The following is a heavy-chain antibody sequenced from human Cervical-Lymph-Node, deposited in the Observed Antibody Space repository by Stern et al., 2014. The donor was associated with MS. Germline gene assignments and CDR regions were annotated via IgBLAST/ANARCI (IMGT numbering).Heavy chain of an antibody. Sequence: QITLKESGPTLVKPTQTLTLTCTFSGFSLNTLGVGVGWIRQPPGKALEWLAVIYWDDDKRYSPSLQSRITINKDNLKNPVGLTLPNTDSVDTATYHGTHSFLCWGDHPPPPIASWGQGALVTVSS. J-gene: IGHJ5*02. CDR3: THSFLCWGDHPPPPIAS. V-gene: IGHV2-5*02. CDR1: GFSLNTLGVG. D-gene: IGHD3-16*01. CDR2: IYWDDDK.